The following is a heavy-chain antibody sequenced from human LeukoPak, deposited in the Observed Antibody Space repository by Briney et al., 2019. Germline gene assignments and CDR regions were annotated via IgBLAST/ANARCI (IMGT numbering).Heavy chain of an antibody. V-gene: IGHV1-69*04. CDR3: ARSPGYQLLFGNWFDP. D-gene: IGHD2-2*01. CDR1: GGTFSSYA. CDR2: IIPILGIA. Sequence: SVKVSCKASGGTFSSYAISWVRQAPGQGLEWMGRIIPILGIANYAQKFQGRVTITADKSTSTAYMELSSLRSEDTAVYYCARSPGYQLLFGNWFDPWGQGTLVTVSS. J-gene: IGHJ5*02.